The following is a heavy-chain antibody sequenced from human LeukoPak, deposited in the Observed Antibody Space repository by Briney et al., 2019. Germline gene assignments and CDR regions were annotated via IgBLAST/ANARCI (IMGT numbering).Heavy chain of an antibody. CDR3: AKDPREYCGGDCPFDY. Sequence: GGSLRLSCAASGFTVSSNYMSWVRQAPGKGLEWVSVIYSGGSTYYADSVKGRFTISRDNSKNTLYLQVNSLRAEDTAVYYCAKDPREYCGGDCPFDYWGQGTLVTVSS. V-gene: IGHV3-66*01. CDR1: GFTVSSNY. CDR2: IYSGGST. D-gene: IGHD2-21*02. J-gene: IGHJ4*02.